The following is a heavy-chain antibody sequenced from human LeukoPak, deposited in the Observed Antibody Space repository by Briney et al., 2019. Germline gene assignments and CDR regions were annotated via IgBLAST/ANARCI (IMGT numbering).Heavy chain of an antibody. CDR2: INPNSGGT. J-gene: IGHJ5*02. V-gene: IGHV1-2*06. Sequence: ASVKVSCKASGYTFTGYYMHWVRQAPGQGLEWMGRINPNSGGTNYAQKFQGRVTMTRDTSISTAYMELSRLRSDDTAVYYCARDKDYDTVRGANWFDPWGQGTLVTVSS. CDR3: ARDKDYDTVRGANWFDP. CDR1: GYTFTGYY. D-gene: IGHD3-16*01.